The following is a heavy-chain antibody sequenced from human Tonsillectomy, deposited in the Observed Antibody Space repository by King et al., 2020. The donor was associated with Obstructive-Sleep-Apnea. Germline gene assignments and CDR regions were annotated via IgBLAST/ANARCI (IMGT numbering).Heavy chain of an antibody. CDR3: ARESSGSYFAWFDP. D-gene: IGHD3-10*01. CDR1: GFTFRSYA. CDR2: MSYVGRNK. J-gene: IGHJ5*02. V-gene: IGHV3-30*04. Sequence: QVQLVESGGGVVQPGRCRRLACAASGFTFRSYAMHLVRQAPGKGLDGVAVMSYVGRNKYYADYWKVRLTISRDNSKNTLYLQMNSLRAEDTAVYYCARESSGSYFAWFDPWGQGTLVTVSS.